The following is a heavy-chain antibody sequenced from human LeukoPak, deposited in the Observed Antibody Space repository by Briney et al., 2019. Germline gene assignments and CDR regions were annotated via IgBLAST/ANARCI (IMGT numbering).Heavy chain of an antibody. V-gene: IGHV4-39*01. CDR1: GGSISSYY. Sequence: SETLSLTCTVSGGSISSYYLGWIRQPPGKGLEWIGSIYYSGSTYYNPSLNSRVTISVDTSKNQFSLKLSSVTAADTAVYYCASRIAVAGTAFDYWGQGALVTVSS. D-gene: IGHD6-19*01. CDR3: ASRIAVAGTAFDY. CDR2: IYYSGST. J-gene: IGHJ4*02.